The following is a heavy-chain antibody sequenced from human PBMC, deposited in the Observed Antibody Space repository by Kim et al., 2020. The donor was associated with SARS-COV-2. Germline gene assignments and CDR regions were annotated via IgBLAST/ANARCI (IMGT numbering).Heavy chain of an antibody. CDR3: ARSWDY. CDR2: PQSGGT. Sequence: PQSGGTNDAQTFQGRVTMSRDTSISTAYMELSRLRSDDTAVYYCARSWDYWGQGTLVTVSS. J-gene: IGHJ4*02. V-gene: IGHV1-2*02.